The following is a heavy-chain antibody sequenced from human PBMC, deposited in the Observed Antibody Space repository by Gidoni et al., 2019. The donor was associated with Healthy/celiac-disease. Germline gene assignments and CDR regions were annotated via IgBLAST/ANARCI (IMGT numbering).Heavy chain of an antibody. J-gene: IGHJ6*03. CDR1: GFTFSSYA. CDR3: ARPPSPNPSYYMDV. CDR2: ISGSGGST. V-gene: IGHV3-23*01. Sequence: EVQLLESGGGLVPPGGSLRISCAASGFTFSSYAMSWVRQAPGKGLGWVSDISGSGGSTYYADSVKGRFTISRDNSKNTLYLQMNSLRAEDTAVYYCARPPSPNPSYYMDVWGKGTTVTVSS.